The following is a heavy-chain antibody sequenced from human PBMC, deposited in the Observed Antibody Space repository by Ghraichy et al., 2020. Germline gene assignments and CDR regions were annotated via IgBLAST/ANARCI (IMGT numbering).Heavy chain of an antibody. CDR2: IYTGGST. J-gene: IGHJ4*02. CDR3: ARDRSASYFDY. D-gene: IGHD3-16*02. Sequence: GGSLRLSCAASGFTVSSNYMSWVRQAPGKGLEWVSVIYTGGSTYYAGSVKGRFTISRDNSKNTLYLQMNSLRAEDTAVYYCARDRSASYFDYWGQGTLVTVSS. CDR1: GFTVSSNY. V-gene: IGHV3-53*01.